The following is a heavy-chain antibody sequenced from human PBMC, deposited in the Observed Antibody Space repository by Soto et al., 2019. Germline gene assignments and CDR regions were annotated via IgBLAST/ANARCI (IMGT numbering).Heavy chain of an antibody. V-gene: IGHV1-3*01. CDR1: GYTFTSYA. CDR3: ASLGGFWSVYYHYYYYMDV. Sequence: QVQLVQSGAEVKKPGASVKVSCKASGYTFTSYAMHWVRQAPGQRLEWMGWINAGNGNTKYSQKFQGRVTITRDASASRAYMELSSLRSEDTAVYYCASLGGFWSVYYHYYYYMDVWGKGTTVTVSS. J-gene: IGHJ6*03. D-gene: IGHD3-3*01. CDR2: INAGNGNT.